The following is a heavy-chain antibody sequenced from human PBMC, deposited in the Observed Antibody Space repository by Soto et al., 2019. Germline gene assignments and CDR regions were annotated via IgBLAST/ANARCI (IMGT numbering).Heavy chain of an antibody. CDR2: ISRDGSEK. CDR3: ARGFGDGWYGGPDS. D-gene: IGHD6-19*01. J-gene: IGHJ4*02. Sequence: EVQLVESGGGLVQAGGSLRLSCAASGFTFSNYSMNWVRQAPGKGLEWVAYISRDGSEKSYVDSVKGRFTISRDNAKKSLFLQMNSLRVEDTAVYYCARGFGDGWYGGPDSWGQGTLVTVSS. V-gene: IGHV3-7*01. CDR1: GFTFSNYS.